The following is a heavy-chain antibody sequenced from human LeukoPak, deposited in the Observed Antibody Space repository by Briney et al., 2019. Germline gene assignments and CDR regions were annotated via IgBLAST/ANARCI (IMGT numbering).Heavy chain of an antibody. V-gene: IGHV3-21*01. CDR3: AREAPNYYDSSGPLDY. D-gene: IGHD3-22*01. J-gene: IGHJ4*02. Sequence: GGSLRLSCAASGFTFDDYAMHWVRQAPGKGLEWVSSISSSSSYIYYADSVKGRFTISRDNAKNSLYLQMNSLRAEDTAVYYCAREAPNYYDSSGPLDYWGQGTLVTVSS. CDR1: GFTFDDYA. CDR2: ISSSSSYI.